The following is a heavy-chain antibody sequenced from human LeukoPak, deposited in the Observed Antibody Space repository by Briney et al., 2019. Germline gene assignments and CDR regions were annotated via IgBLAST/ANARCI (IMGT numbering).Heavy chain of an antibody. D-gene: IGHD5-18*01. CDR3: ARDQVGYSYGGFDY. Sequence: ASVKVSCKASGYTFTSYGISWVRQAPGQGLEWMGWISAYNGNTNYAQKLQGRVTMTTDTSTSTAYMELRSLRSDDAAVYYCARDQVGYSYGGFDYWGQGTLVTVSS. CDR1: GYTFTSYG. J-gene: IGHJ4*02. V-gene: IGHV1-18*01. CDR2: ISAYNGNT.